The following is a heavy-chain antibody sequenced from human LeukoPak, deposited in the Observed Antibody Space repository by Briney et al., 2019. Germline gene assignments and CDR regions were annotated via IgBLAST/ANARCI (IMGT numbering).Heavy chain of an antibody. Sequence: GWALPVFCASSVSIFRNYVLHWVRQAPGKGLAWVAVISYDGSNKYYVDSVKSRCAVSRDNSKSTLYQQMNSLRAEDTAVYYCAIDVYGGNPPDAFDIWGQGTMNTVS. CDR2: ISYDGSNK. CDR1: VSIFRNYV. CDR3: AIDVYGGNPPDAFDI. J-gene: IGHJ3*02. V-gene: IGHV3-30*09. D-gene: IGHD4-23*01.